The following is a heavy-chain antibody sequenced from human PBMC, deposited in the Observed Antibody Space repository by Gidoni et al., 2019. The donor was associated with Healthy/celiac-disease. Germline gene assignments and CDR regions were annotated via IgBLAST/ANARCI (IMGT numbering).Heavy chain of an antibody. CDR2: ISYDGSNK. J-gene: IGHJ4*02. Sequence: QVQLVESGGGVVQPGRSLRLSCAASGFTFSTYGMDWVRQAPGKGLAWVELISYDGSNKDYADSVKGRFTISRDNSKNTLYLQMNSLRAEDTAVYYCARGAYFDYWGQGTLVTVSS. CDR1: GFTFSTYG. CDR3: ARGAYFDY. V-gene: IGHV3-30*19.